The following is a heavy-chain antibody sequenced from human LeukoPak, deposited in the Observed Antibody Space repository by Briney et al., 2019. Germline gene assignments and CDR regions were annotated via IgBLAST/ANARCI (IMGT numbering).Heavy chain of an antibody. Sequence: GESLKISCKGSGYSFTSYWIGWVRQIPGKGLEWMGIIYPGDSDTRYSPSFQGQVTISADKSISTAYLQWSSLKASDTAMYYCASCRDGYNYGDAFDIWGQGTMVTVSS. V-gene: IGHV5-51*01. D-gene: IGHD5-24*01. CDR1: GYSFTSYW. CDR3: ASCRDGYNYGDAFDI. J-gene: IGHJ3*02. CDR2: IYPGDSDT.